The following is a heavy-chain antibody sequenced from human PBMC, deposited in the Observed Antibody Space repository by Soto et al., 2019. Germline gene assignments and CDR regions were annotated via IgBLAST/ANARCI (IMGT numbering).Heavy chain of an antibody. V-gene: IGHV1-18*01. CDR3: ARGRYGDY. D-gene: IGHD1-1*01. Sequence: QVHLVQSGAEVKKPGASVKVSCKGSGYAFTTYGITWVRQAPGQGLEWMGWISAHNGNTNYAQKLQARVTVTRDTSTSTAYMELRSLRSADKAVYYCARGRYGDYWGQGALVTVSS. J-gene: IGHJ4*02. CDR1: GYAFTTYG. CDR2: ISAHNGNT.